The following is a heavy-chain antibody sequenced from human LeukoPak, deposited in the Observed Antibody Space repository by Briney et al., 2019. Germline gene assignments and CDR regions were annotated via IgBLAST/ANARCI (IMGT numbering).Heavy chain of an antibody. J-gene: IGHJ4*02. CDR3: ARGIWSARTVDYYLDS. CDR2: INAGSGHT. Sequence: GASVKVSCKASGYTFSNYAIHWVRQAPGQRFEWMGWINAGSGHTKYSQNFQGRVTITRDSSASTVYIDLSSLTSEDTAVYYCARGIWSARTVDYYLDSWGQGTLVTVSS. V-gene: IGHV1-3*01. D-gene: IGHD2-21*01. CDR1: GYTFSNYA.